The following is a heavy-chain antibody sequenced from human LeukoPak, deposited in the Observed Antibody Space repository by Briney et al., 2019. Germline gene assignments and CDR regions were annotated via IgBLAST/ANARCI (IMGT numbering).Heavy chain of an antibody. J-gene: IGHJ3*02. Sequence: PGGSLRLSCAVSGFTLSNNYMTWVGQAPPKGVVWVSVIYSGGTTSYAGSVKGRFTISRDNSNNTLYLQMNRLRAGDTALYNCASLIRVALDIWGEGTMVTVSS. CDR2: IYSGGTT. CDR3: ASLIRVALDI. V-gene: IGHV3-53*01. D-gene: IGHD3-10*01. CDR1: GFTLSNNY.